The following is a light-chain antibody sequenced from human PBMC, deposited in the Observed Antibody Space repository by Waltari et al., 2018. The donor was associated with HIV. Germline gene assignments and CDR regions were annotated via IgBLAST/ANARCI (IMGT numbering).Light chain of an antibody. CDR2: EDT. CDR3: ASFSSTSTYV. V-gene: IGLV2-14*01. J-gene: IGLJ1*01. Sequence: QSALTQPASVSASPGQSITISCTGSSDDVGGYTYVSWYQQFPGKAPKLLIAEDTDRASGISLLFSGSKSANTASLTISGLRPEDEADYFCASFSSTSTYVFGTGTKVTVL. CDR1: SDDVGGYTY.